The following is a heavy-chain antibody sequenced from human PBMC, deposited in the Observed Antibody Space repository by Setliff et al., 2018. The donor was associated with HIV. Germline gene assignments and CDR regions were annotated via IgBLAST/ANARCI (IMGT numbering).Heavy chain of an antibody. V-gene: IGHV1-2*02. J-gene: IGHJ4*01. CDR3: ATGIPSDLDY. CDR2: INPETGDP. CDR1: GYRFIGHY. Sequence: ASVKVSCKTSGYRFIGHYLHWVRLAPGQGPEWVGWINPETGDPNYAQKFRGRALITRDTSITTAFLHVAKLTSDDTAIYYCATGIPSDLDYWGQGTLVTVSS. D-gene: IGHD2-21*01.